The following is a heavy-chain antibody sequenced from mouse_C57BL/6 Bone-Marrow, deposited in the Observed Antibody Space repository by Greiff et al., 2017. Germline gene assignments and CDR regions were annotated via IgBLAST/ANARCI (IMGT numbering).Heavy chain of an antibody. V-gene: IGHV1-81*01. CDR1: GYTFTSYG. Sequence: LVESGAELARPGASVKLSCKASGYTFTSYGISWVKQRTGQGLEWIGEIYPRSGNTYYNEKFKGKATLTADKSSSTAYMALRSLTSEDSAVYFCARRATVVATRAWFAYWGQGTLVTVSA. J-gene: IGHJ3*01. CDR2: IYPRSGNT. CDR3: ARRATVVATRAWFAY. D-gene: IGHD1-1*01.